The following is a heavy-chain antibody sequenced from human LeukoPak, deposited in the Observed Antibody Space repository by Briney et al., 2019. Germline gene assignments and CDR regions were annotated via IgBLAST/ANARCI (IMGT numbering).Heavy chain of an antibody. V-gene: IGHV3-21*01. CDR2: ISLTSNDI. CDR1: GFTFSSYA. J-gene: IGHJ3*02. CDR3: ERGDTSLQRNDALDI. D-gene: IGHD2/OR15-2a*01. Sequence: PGGSLRLSCAASGFTFSSYAMNWVRQAPGKGLEWVSSISLTSNDIYYAASVRGRFIISRDNAKNLLSLQMNSLRAEDTALYYCERGDTSLQRNDALDIWGQGTMVSVSS.